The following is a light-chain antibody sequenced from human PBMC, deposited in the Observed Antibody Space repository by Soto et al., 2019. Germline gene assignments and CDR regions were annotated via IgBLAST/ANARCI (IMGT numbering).Light chain of an antibody. V-gene: IGLV4-69*01. CDR2: LNSDGSH. CDR3: QTWGTGIQVV. Sequence: QSVLTQSPSASASLGASVKLTCTLSSGHSSYAIAWHQQQPEQGPRYLMKLNSDGSHSKGDGIPDRFSGSSSGTERYLTISSFQSEDEADYYCQTWGTGIQVVFGGGTKLTVL. CDR1: SGHSSYA. J-gene: IGLJ2*01.